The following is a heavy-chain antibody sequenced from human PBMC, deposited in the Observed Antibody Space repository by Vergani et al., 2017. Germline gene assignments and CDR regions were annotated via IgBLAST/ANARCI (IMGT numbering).Heavy chain of an antibody. Sequence: QVQLVPSGAEMQKPGASVKVSCKASGYSFTSYYLHWVRLAPGQGPEWRGVINLRLGSSTVAKTLQGRLSITADTSTSTVFMEMTRLTSEDTAVYYCVRAPIQVRFFDLWGRGTLVTVSS. CDR2: INLRLGSS. CDR3: VRAPIQVRFFDL. V-gene: IGHV1-46*03. J-gene: IGHJ2*01. D-gene: IGHD5-24*01. CDR1: GYSFTSYY.